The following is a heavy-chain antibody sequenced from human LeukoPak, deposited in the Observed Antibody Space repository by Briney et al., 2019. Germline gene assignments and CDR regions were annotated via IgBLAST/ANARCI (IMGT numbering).Heavy chain of an antibody. CDR3: ARGGGLVRGVITRYFDY. J-gene: IGHJ4*02. Sequence: SETLSLTCAVYGGSFSGYYWSWIRQPPGKGLEWIGEINHSGSTNYNPSLKSRVTISVDTSKNQFSLKLSSVTAADTAVYYCARGGGLVRGVITRYFDYWGQGTLVTVSS. CDR1: GGSFSGYY. D-gene: IGHD3-10*01. CDR2: INHSGST. V-gene: IGHV4-34*01.